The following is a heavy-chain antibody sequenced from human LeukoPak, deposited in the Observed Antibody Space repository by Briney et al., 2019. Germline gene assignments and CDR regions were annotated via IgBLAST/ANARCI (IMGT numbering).Heavy chain of an antibody. CDR2: ISSSSGTI. V-gene: IGHV3-48*01. CDR1: GFTFSSYS. Sequence: GGSLRLSCAASGFTFSSYSMNWVRQAPGKGLEWVSYISSSSGTIYYADSVKGRFTISRDNAKNSLYLQMNSLRAEDTAVYYCATSRYDSSGYYGIIGYRGQGTLVTVSS. J-gene: IGHJ4*02. CDR3: ATSRYDSSGYYGIIGY. D-gene: IGHD3-22*01.